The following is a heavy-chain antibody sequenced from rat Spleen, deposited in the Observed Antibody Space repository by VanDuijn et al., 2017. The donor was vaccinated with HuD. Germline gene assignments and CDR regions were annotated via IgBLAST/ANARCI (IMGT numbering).Heavy chain of an antibody. CDR2: INYEGGGT. J-gene: IGHJ2*01. Sequence: EVQLVESDGGLVQPGRSLKLSCAASGFTFSDYYMAWVRQAPTKGLEWVATINYEGGGTYYGDSVKGRFTISRDTAKNTLYLQMKSLRSDDTATYYCARHRYKRTVAAVDYWGQGVMVTVSS. CDR1: GFTFSDYY. V-gene: IGHV5-22*01. D-gene: IGHD1-8*01. CDR3: ARHRYKRTVAAVDY.